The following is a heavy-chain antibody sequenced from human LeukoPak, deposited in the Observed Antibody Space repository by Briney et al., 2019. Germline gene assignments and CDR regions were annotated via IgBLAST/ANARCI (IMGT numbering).Heavy chain of an antibody. CDR1: GFTFSSYN. V-gene: IGHV3-21*01. Sequence: PGGSLRLSCAASGFTFSSYNMNWVRQAPGKGLEWVSSISTRGSYIYYADPLKGRFTISRDNAKNSLYLQMNSLRAEDTAVYYCARAEVLLWFGESPGAEYFQHWGQGTLVTVSS. CDR3: ARAEVLLWFGESPGAEYFQH. D-gene: IGHD3-10*01. J-gene: IGHJ1*01. CDR2: ISTRGSYI.